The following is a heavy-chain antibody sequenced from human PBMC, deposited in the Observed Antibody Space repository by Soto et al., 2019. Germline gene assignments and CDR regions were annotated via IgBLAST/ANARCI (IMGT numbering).Heavy chain of an antibody. CDR1: GFSFSTYG. CDR2: IYFDGSKK. J-gene: IGHJ4*02. D-gene: IGHD4-17*01. V-gene: IGHV3-33*01. CDR3: ARVGGTVTSDY. Sequence: QVQLVESGGGVVQPGRSLRLSCAASGFSFSTYGMHWVRQAPGKGLEWVALIYFDGSKKYYADSVKGRFTISRDNSKNTLYLQMSSLRAEDTAFYYCARVGGTVTSDYWGQGTLVTVSS.